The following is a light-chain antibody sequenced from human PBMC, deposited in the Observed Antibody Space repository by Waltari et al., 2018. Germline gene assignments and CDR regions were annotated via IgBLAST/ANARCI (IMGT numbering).Light chain of an antibody. Sequence: DIQMTQSPSSLSASVGDRVTITCRAIQGISNFLAWYQQKPGKIPKLLIHAASTLRSGVPSRFSGSGSGTDFTLTVSSLQPEDVATYYCQNYNSAPLAFGGGTTVEIK. V-gene: IGKV1-27*01. CDR1: QGISNF. CDR3: QNYNSAPLA. CDR2: AAS. J-gene: IGKJ4*01.